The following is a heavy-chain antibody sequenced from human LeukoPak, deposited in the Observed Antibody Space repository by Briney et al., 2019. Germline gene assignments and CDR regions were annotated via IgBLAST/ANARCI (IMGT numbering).Heavy chain of an antibody. CDR2: ISAYNGNT. V-gene: IGHV1-18*01. J-gene: IGHJ6*03. Sequence: GASVKVSCKASGYTFTSYGISWVRQAPGQGLEWMGWISAYNGNTNYAQKLQGRVTMTTDTSTSTAYMELRSLRSDDTAVYYCARDRGDSSNYDDHYYYYMDVWGKGTTVTVSS. D-gene: IGHD3-22*01. CDR1: GYTFTSYG. CDR3: ARDRGDSSNYDDHYYYYMDV.